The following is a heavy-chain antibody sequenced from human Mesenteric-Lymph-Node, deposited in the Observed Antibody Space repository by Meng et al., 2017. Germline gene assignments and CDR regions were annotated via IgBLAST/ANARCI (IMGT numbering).Heavy chain of an antibody. CDR3: ARESPETFNFDY. CDR2: IRPSGGIT. J-gene: IGHJ4*02. CDR1: GYTFTSYY. D-gene: IGHD1-14*01. Sequence: ASVKVSCKASGYTFTSYYIHWVRQAPGQGLEYMGIIRPSGGITSYAQKLQGRVTMTRDTSTSTVYMEVNSLRSEDTAVYYCARESPETFNFDYWGQGTLVTVSS. V-gene: IGHV1-46*01.